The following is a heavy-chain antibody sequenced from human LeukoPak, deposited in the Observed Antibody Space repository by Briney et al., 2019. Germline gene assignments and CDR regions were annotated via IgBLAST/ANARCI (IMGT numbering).Heavy chain of an antibody. CDR1: GYTFDNYW. CDR3: AKSDQLPGYFDY. CDR2: IHPRESAT. V-gene: IGHV5-51*01. J-gene: IGHJ4*02. D-gene: IGHD2-15*01. Sequence: GESLKISCKGAGYTFDNYWIGWVRQVPGKGLEWMGAIHPRESATRYSPSFQGQVTISVDKSINPAYLQWDSLKASDTARYYCAKSDQLPGYFDYWGQGTLLTVSS.